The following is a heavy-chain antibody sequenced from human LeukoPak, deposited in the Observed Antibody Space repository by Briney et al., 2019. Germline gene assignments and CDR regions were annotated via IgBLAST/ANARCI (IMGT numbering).Heavy chain of an antibody. CDR3: ARGQDFYYYCMDV. J-gene: IGHJ6*02. V-gene: IGHV4-59*01. CDR2: IYYSGST. Sequence: SETLSLTCTVSGGSISSYYWSWIRQPPGKGLEWIGYIYYSGSTNYNPSLKSRVTISVDTSKNQFSLKLSSVTAADTPVYYCARGQDFYYYCMDVLGQGTTVTVSS. CDR1: GGSISSYY.